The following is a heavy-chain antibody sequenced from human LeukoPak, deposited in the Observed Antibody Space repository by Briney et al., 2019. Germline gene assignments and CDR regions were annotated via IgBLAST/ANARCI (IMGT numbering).Heavy chain of an antibody. Sequence: GGSLRLSCAASGFTFSLYWMTWVRQSPGKGLEWVADINPDGSQKYSVDSVKGRFTISRDNAKNSLYLQMNSLRAEDMALYYCAKDYYYDSSGYYDYWGQGTLVTVSS. CDR2: INPDGSQK. CDR3: AKDYYYDSSGYYDY. V-gene: IGHV3-7*03. D-gene: IGHD3-22*01. J-gene: IGHJ4*02. CDR1: GFTFSLYW.